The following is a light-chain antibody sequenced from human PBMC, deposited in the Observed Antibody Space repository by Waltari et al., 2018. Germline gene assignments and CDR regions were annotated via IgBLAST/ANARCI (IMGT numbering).Light chain of an antibody. CDR3: QQYNNWQT. J-gene: IGKJ1*01. V-gene: IGKV3-15*01. CDR1: QSVSSN. CDR2: GAS. Sequence: EIVMTQPPATLSVSPGERATLSCRASQSVSSNLAWYQQKPGQAPRLLIYGASTRATGIPARFSGSWSGTEFTLTISSMQSEDFAVYYCQQYNNWQTFGQGTKVEIK.